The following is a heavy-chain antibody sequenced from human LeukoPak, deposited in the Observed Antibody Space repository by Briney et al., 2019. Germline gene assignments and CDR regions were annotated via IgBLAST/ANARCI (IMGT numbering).Heavy chain of an antibody. Sequence: SETLSLTCGVSGGSISSSTWWSWVRQPPGKGLEWIGEIWHSGNTNYNPSLNDRVTISIDKSMNQFSLKLRSVTAADAAIYYCSFYNHGWYFEYWGQGTLVTVSS. D-gene: IGHD3-10*01. CDR2: IWHSGNT. CDR1: GGSISSSTW. J-gene: IGHJ4*02. V-gene: IGHV4/OR15-8*02. CDR3: SFYNHGWYFEY.